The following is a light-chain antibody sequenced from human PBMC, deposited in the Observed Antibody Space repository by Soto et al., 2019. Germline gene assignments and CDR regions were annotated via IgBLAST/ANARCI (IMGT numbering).Light chain of an antibody. V-gene: IGLV2-14*01. Sequence: QSVLTQPASVSGTPGQPITISCTGSNSDVGIYDFVSWYQHHPGRAPKLIVSEVSHRPSGVSNRFSGSKSRNTASLTISGLQSEDEADYYCISYTGDDARDVCGTGTKVTVL. J-gene: IGLJ1*01. CDR2: EVS. CDR3: ISYTGDDARDV. CDR1: NSDVGIYDF.